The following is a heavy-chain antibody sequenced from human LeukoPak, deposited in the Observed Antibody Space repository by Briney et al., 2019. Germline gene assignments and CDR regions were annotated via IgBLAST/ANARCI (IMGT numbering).Heavy chain of an antibody. CDR1: GFTFSSYA. V-gene: IGHV3-23*01. CDR3: AKVDLGCSSTSCYLDY. D-gene: IGHD2-2*01. J-gene: IGHJ4*02. CDR2: ISGSGGST. Sequence: QPGGSLRLSCAASGFTFSSYAMSWVRQAPGKGLEWVSAISGSGGSTYYADSVKGRFTISRDNSKNTLYLQMNSLRAEDTAVYYCAKVDLGCSSTSCYLDYWGQGTLVTVSS.